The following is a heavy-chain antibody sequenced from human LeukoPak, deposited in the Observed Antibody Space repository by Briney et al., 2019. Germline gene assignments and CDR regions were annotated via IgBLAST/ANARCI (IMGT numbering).Heavy chain of an antibody. CDR2: IYYSGST. J-gene: IGHJ5*02. D-gene: IGHD2-2*01. CDR1: GGSISSYY. CDR3: ARHSSRTAWFDP. Sequence: SETLSLTCTLSGGSISSYYRSWIRQPPGKGLEWIGYIYYSGSTNYNPSLKSRVTISVDTSKNQFSLKLSSVTAADTAVYYCARHSSRTAWFDPWGQGTLVTVSS. V-gene: IGHV4-59*08.